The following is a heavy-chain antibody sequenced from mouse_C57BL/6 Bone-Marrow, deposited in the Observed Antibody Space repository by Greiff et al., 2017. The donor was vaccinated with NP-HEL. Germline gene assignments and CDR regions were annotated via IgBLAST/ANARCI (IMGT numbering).Heavy chain of an antibody. J-gene: IGHJ3*01. CDR1: GFTFSDYG. V-gene: IGHV5-17*01. CDR3: ARWDYYGSPFAY. Sequence: VMLVESGGGLVKPGGFLKLSCAASGFTFSDYGMHWVRQAPEKGLEWVAYISSGSSTIYYADTVKGRFTISRDNAKNTLFLQMTSLRSEDTAMYYCARWDYYGSPFAYWGQGTLVTVSA. D-gene: IGHD1-1*01. CDR2: ISSGSSTI.